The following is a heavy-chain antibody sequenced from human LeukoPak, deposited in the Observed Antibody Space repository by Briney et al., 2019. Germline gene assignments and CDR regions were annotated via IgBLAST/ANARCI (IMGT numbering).Heavy chain of an antibody. D-gene: IGHD2-15*01. J-gene: IGHJ4*02. CDR2: IYYTGST. Sequence: PSQTLSLTCTVSGGSISSGGSYRSWIRQHPGKGLEWIGHIYYTGSTYYNPSLKSRVTISVDTSKNQFSLKLNSVTAADTAVYYCARDSQCSGGSCYHYFDYWGQGTLVTVSS. CDR3: ARDSQCSGGSCYHYFDY. V-gene: IGHV4-31*03. CDR1: GGSISSGGSY.